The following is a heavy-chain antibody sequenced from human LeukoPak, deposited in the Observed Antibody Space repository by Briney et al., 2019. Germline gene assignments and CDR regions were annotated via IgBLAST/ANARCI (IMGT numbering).Heavy chain of an antibody. CDR3: ARGRGWVDH. Sequence: GGSLRLSCAASGFSFTAYAMSWFRQAPGKGLEWFANIHDDGTVKNYVDSVKGRFTISRDDARNSVSLQLTRLRADDTALYYCARGRGWVDHWGQGTLVTVSS. CDR2: IHDDGTVK. V-gene: IGHV3-7*01. CDR1: GFSFTAYA. D-gene: IGHD3-16*01. J-gene: IGHJ4*02.